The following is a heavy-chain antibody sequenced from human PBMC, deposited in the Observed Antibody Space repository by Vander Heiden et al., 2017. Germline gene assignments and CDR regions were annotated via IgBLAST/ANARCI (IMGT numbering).Heavy chain of an antibody. CDR1: GFTFSSYA. D-gene: IGHD3-22*01. CDR2: ISGSGGST. J-gene: IGHJ6*02. CDR3: AKVASYYDHYYYGMDV. Sequence: EVQLLESGGGLVQPGGSLRLSCAASGFTFSSYAMSWVRQAPGKGLEWVSAISGSGGSTYYADSVKGRFTISRDNSKNTLYLQMNSLRAEDTAVYYCAKVASYYDHYYYGMDVWGQGTTVTVSS. V-gene: IGHV3-23*01.